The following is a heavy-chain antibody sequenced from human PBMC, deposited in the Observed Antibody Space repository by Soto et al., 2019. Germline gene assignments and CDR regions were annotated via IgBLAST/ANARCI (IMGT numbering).Heavy chain of an antibody. CDR2: IYPGDSDT. CDR1: GYSFTSYW. D-gene: IGHD2-8*01. Sequence: EESLKISCQGSGYSFTSYWIGWVRQMPGKGLEWRGIIYPGDSDTRYSPSFQGQVTISADKSISTAYLQGSSLKASDTAMSSCASLRDGHKLMAVYCFHYWAQGTLVPVSS. V-gene: IGHV5-51*01. J-gene: IGHJ4*02. CDR3: ASLRDGHKLMAVYCFHY.